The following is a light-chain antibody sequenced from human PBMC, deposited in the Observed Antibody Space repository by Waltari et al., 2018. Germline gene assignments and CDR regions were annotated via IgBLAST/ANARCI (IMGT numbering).Light chain of an antibody. CDR2: KAS. V-gene: IGKV1-5*03. CDR3: QQYNSYSYI. J-gene: IGKJ2*01. Sequence: DIQRTQSPSTLSASVGDRVTITCRASQSISTWLAWYQQKPGKAPKLLIYKASSLQSGVPSRFSGSGSGTEFALTISSLQPDDFATYYCQQYNSYSYIFGQGTKLEI. CDR1: QSISTW.